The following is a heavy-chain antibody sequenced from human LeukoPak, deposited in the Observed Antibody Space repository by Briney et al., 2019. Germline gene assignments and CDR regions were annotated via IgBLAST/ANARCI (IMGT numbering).Heavy chain of an antibody. CDR1: GYTFTSYY. CDR2: INPSGGST. Sequence: ASVTVSCKASGYTFTSYYMHWVRQAPGQGLEWMGIINPSGGSTSYAQKFQGRVTMTRDTSTSTVYMELSSLRSEDTAVYYCARDRSSQLGYCSSTSCYVSGWFDPWGQGTLVTVSS. D-gene: IGHD2-2*01. CDR3: ARDRSSQLGYCSSTSCYVSGWFDP. V-gene: IGHV1-46*01. J-gene: IGHJ5*02.